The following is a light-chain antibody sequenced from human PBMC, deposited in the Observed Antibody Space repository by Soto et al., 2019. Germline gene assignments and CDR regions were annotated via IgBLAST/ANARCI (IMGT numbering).Light chain of an antibody. CDR2: DVS. J-gene: IGLJ1*01. Sequence: QSALTQPRSVSGPPGQSVTISCTGTSSDVGGYNYVSWYQQRPGKAPKLMIYDVSKRPSGVPDRFSGSKSGNTASLTISGLQAEDEADYYCCSYAGSYTLVFGTGTKVTVL. CDR1: SSDVGGYNY. V-gene: IGLV2-11*01. CDR3: CSYAGSYTLV.